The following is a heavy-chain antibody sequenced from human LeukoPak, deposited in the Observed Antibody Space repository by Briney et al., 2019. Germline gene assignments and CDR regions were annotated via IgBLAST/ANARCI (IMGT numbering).Heavy chain of an antibody. CDR2: MNPNNSDI. CDR1: GYTFTSYH. J-gene: IGHJ4*02. Sequence: ASMKVSCKASGYTFTSYHINWVRQATGQGLEWVGWMNPNNSDIGYAQKFQGRVTMTRNTSIGTAYMELSSLRSEDTAIYYCVRVPPGTTIYAYWGQGTLVTVSS. CDR3: VRVPPGTTIYAY. D-gene: IGHD1-14*01. V-gene: IGHV1-8*01.